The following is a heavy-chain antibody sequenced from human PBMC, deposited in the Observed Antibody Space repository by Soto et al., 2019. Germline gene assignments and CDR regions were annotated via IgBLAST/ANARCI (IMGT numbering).Heavy chain of an antibody. CDR3: ARSLRNDYNNWFDP. CDR1: GFTFSSYA. D-gene: IGHD4-4*01. CDR2: ISSNGGST. V-gene: IGHV3-64*01. Sequence: GGSLRLSCAASGFTFSSYAMHWVHQAPGKGLEYVSAISSNGGSTYYANSVKGRFTISRDNSKNTLYLQMGSLRAEDMAVYYCARSLRNDYNNWFDPWGQGTLVTVSS. J-gene: IGHJ5*02.